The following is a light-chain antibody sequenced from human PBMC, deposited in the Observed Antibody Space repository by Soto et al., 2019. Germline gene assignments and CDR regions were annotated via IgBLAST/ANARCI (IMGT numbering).Light chain of an antibody. J-gene: IGKJ1*01. Sequence: DIQITPSPSTLSASVGDRVSITCLASQSLNSWLAWYQQKPGKAPKLLIYKTSTLESGVPSRFSGSGFGTEFTLTISGLQPEDFATYYCLQHSNYPWTFGQGTKVDI. CDR1: QSLNSW. CDR2: KTS. V-gene: IGKV1-5*03. CDR3: LQHSNYPWT.